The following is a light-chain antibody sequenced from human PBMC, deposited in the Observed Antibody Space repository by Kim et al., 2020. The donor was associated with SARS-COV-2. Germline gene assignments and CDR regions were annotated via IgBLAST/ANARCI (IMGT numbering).Light chain of an antibody. V-gene: IGKV3-20*01. Sequence: EIVLTQSPGTLSLSPGERATLACRASQSVRSSHLAWYQQKSGQAPRLLIYGASSRATGIPDRFSGSGSGTDFTLTISRLEPEDFAVYYCQQYGSSPWTFGQGTKVDIK. CDR2: GAS. J-gene: IGKJ1*01. CDR3: QQYGSSPWT. CDR1: QSVRSSH.